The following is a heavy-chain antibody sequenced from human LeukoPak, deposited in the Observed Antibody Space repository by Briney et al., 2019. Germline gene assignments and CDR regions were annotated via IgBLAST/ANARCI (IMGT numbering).Heavy chain of an antibody. Sequence: ASVKVSCKASGGTFSSYAMSWVRQAPGKGLEWVSAISGSGGSTYYADSVKGRCTISRDNSKNTLYLQMNSLRAEDTAVYYCAKDGFWFDPWGQGTLVTVSS. CDR3: AKDGFWFDP. CDR2: ISGSGGST. V-gene: IGHV3-23*01. J-gene: IGHJ5*02. CDR1: GGTFSSYA.